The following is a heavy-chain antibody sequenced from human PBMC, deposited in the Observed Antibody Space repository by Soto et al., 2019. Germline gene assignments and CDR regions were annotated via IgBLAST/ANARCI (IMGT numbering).Heavy chain of an antibody. CDR1: GYTFTSYY. J-gene: IGHJ4*02. Sequence: QVQLVQSGAEVKKPGASVKVSCKASGYTFTSYYMHWVRQAPGQGLEWMGIINPSGGSTSYAQKFQGRVTMTRDPSTSTVYMELSSLRSEDTAVYYCARGAADGDDLNTLDYWGQGTLVTVSS. V-gene: IGHV1-46*03. CDR2: INPSGGST. D-gene: IGHD4-17*01. CDR3: ARGAADGDDLNTLDY.